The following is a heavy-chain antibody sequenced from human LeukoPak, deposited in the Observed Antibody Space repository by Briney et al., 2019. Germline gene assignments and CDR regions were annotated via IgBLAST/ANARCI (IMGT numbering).Heavy chain of an antibody. Sequence: GGSLRLSCTVSGFTVSSNSWSWVRQAPGKGLEWVSFIYSGGKTHSSDSVKGRFTISRDYSKNTLYLQMSSLRAEDTAIYYCARRAGEYSHPYDYWGQGTLVTVSS. CDR1: GFTVSSNS. D-gene: IGHD2-15*01. V-gene: IGHV3-53*01. CDR2: IYSGGKT. CDR3: ARRAGEYSHPYDY. J-gene: IGHJ4*02.